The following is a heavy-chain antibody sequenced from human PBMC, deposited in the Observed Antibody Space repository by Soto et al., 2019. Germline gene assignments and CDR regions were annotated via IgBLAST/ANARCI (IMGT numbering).Heavy chain of an antibody. CDR1: GDNVSTNSAA. D-gene: IGHD3-10*01. CDR3: ARGPFQEGSGMVWFAP. V-gene: IGHV6-1*01. CDR2: TYYRSRWFS. J-gene: IGHJ5*02. Sequence: PLQQSGPGLVKPSQTLSLTCAIYGDNVSTNSAAWNWIRQSPSRGLEWLGRTYYRSRWFSNYAVSVKSRVSIKADTSKNLFSLELNSVTPEDTAVYYCARGPFQEGSGMVWFAPWGQGTPVIVSS.